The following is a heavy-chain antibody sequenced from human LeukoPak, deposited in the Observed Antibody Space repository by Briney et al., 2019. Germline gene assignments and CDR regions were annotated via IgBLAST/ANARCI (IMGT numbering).Heavy chain of an antibody. CDR1: GYTPTELS. D-gene: IGHD6-19*01. CDR2: FDPEDGET. V-gene: IGHV1-24*01. CDR3: ARGRIRYDDYSSGWFVFFEF. Sequence: ASVKVSCKVSGYTPTELSMHWVRQAPGKGLEWMGGFDPEDGETIYAQTFQGRVTMTRDTSMSTAYMELSSLRSEDTALYYCARGRIRYDDYSSGWFVFFEFWGQGSLVTVSS. J-gene: IGHJ4*02.